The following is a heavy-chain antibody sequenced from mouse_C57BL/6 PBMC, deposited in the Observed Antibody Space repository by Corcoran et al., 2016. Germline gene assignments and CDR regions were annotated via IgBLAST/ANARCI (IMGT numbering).Heavy chain of an antibody. J-gene: IGHJ1*03. CDR2: INTYSGVP. V-gene: IGHV9-3*01. Sequence: QIQLVQSGPELKKPGETVKISCKASGYTFTTYGMSWVKQAPGKGLKWMGWINTYSGVPTYADDFKGRFAFSLETSASTAYLQINNLKNEDTATYFCARDYYGSSHWYFDVWGTGTTVTVSS. CDR1: GYTFTTYG. CDR3: ARDYYGSSHWYFDV. D-gene: IGHD1-1*01.